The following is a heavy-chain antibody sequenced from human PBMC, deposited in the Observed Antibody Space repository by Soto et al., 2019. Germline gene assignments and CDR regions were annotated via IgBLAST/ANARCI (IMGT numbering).Heavy chain of an antibody. D-gene: IGHD6-6*01. J-gene: IGHJ3*02. CDR2: IYYSGST. CDR3: ARDRWYSSSTTFDI. V-gene: IGHV4-59*01. Sequence: PSETLSLTCTVSGGSISSYYWSWIRQPPGKGLEWIGYIYYSGSTNYNPSLKSRVTISVDTSKNQFSLKLSSVTAADTAAYYCARDRWYSSSTTFDIWGQGTMVTVS. CDR1: GGSISSYY.